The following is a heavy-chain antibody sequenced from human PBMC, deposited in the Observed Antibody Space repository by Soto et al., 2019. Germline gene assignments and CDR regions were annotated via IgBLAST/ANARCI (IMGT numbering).Heavy chain of an antibody. CDR3: ARGGSSIVVVPAACDY. CDR1: GYTFTSYD. CDR2: MNPNSGNT. Sequence: ASVKVSCKASGYTFTSYDINWVRQATGQGLEWMGWMNPNSGNTGYAQKFQGRVTVTRNTSISTAYMELSSLRSEDTAVYYCARGGSSIVVVPAACDYWGQGTLVTVSS. D-gene: IGHD2-2*01. J-gene: IGHJ4*02. V-gene: IGHV1-8*01.